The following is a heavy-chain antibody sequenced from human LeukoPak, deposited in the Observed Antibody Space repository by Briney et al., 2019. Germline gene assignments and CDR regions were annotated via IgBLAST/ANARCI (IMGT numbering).Heavy chain of an antibody. V-gene: IGHV3-21*01. D-gene: IGHD6-13*01. Sequence: GGSLRLSCAASGLSFTSYSMTWVRQAPGKGLEWVSSITSGGTYMYYADSLKGRFTISRDNAKNSLYLQMNSLRVEDTAVYYCARGFGSTWTTAYWGQGTLVTVSS. J-gene: IGHJ4*02. CDR2: ITSGGTYM. CDR3: ARGFGSTWTTAY. CDR1: GLSFTSYS.